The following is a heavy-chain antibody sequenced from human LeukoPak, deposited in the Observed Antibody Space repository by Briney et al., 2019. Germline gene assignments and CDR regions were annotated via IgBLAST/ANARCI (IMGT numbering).Heavy chain of an antibody. J-gene: IGHJ3*02. V-gene: IGHV3-30*04. CDR1: GFIFSSSA. Sequence: PGGSLGLSCAASGFIFSSSAMHWVRQAPDKGLEWVAVIADDGNDKYYADSVKGRFIISRDNSKNTLYLQMNSLRTEDTALYYCATVDDLDAFGIWGQGTMVTVS. CDR3: ATVDDLDAFGI. CDR2: IADDGNDK. D-gene: IGHD2-2*03.